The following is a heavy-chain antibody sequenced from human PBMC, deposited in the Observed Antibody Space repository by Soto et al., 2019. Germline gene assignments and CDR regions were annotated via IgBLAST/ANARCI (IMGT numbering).Heavy chain of an antibody. J-gene: IGHJ3*02. CDR2: ISGSGGGT. CDR1: GFTFSSYA. Sequence: GGSLRLSCAASGFTFSSYAMSWVRQAPGKGLEWVSAISGSGGGTYYADSVKGRFTISRDNSKNTLYLQMNSLRAEDTAVYYCAKGPGSGWYGGAFDIWGQGTMVTVSS. D-gene: IGHD6-19*01. CDR3: AKGPGSGWYGGAFDI. V-gene: IGHV3-23*01.